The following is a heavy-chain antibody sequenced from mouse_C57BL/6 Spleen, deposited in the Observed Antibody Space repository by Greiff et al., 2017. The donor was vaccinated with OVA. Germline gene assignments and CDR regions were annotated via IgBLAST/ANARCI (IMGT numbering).Heavy chain of an antibody. Sequence: QVQLQQPGAELVKPGASVKLSCKASGYTFTSYWMHWVKQRPGQGLAWIGMIHPNSGSTNYNEKLKSKATLTVDKSSSTAYMQLSSLTSEDSAVYYCARSEDYDAWYFDVGGTGTTVTVSS. CDR2: IHPNSGST. CDR1: GYTFTSYW. CDR3: ARSEDYDAWYFDV. J-gene: IGHJ1*03. V-gene: IGHV1-64*01. D-gene: IGHD2-4*01.